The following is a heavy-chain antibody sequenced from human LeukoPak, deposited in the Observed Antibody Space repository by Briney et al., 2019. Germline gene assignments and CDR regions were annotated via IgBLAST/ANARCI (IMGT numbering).Heavy chain of an antibody. CDR2: ISSSGSTI. CDR3: ATAPIAVAGKVDY. J-gene: IGHJ4*02. D-gene: IGHD6-19*01. Sequence: GGSLRLSCAASGFTFSSYEMNWVRQAPGKGLEWVSYISSSGSTIYYADSVKGRFTISRDNAKNSLYLQMHSLRAEDTAVYYCATAPIAVAGKVDYWGQGTLVTVSS. V-gene: IGHV3-48*03. CDR1: GFTFSSYE.